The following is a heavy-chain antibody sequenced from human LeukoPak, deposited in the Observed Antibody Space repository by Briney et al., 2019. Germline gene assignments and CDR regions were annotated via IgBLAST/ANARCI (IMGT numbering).Heavy chain of an antibody. Sequence: ASVKVSCKASGYTFTGYYMHWVRQAPGQGLEWMRWINPNSGGTNYAQKFQGRVTMTRDTSISTAYMELSRLRSDDTAVYYCARDVYCSGGSCYPQWFDPWGQGTLVTVSS. CDR1: GYTFTGYY. J-gene: IGHJ5*02. CDR2: INPNSGGT. CDR3: ARDVYCSGGSCYPQWFDP. V-gene: IGHV1-2*02. D-gene: IGHD2-15*01.